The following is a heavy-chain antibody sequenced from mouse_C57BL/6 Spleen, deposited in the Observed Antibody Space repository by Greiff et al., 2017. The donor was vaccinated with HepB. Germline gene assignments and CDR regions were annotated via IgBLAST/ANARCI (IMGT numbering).Heavy chain of an antibody. Sequence: QVQLQQPGAELVKPGASVKMSCKASGYTFTSYWITWVKQRPGQGLEWIGDIYPGSGSTNYNEKFKSKATLTVDTSSSTAYMKLSSLTSEDSAVYYCARNYYGSSYVGWYFDVWGTGTTVTVSS. CDR1: GYTFTSYW. D-gene: IGHD1-1*01. CDR2: IYPGSGST. V-gene: IGHV1-55*01. CDR3: ARNYYGSSYVGWYFDV. J-gene: IGHJ1*03.